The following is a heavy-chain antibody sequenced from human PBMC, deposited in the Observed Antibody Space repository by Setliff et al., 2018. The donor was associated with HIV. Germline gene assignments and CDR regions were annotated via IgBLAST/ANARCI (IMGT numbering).Heavy chain of an antibody. Sequence: ASVKVSCKSSGYTFTSYGISWVRQAPGQGLEWVGSVIPVFGEPHYAQRFQGRVTITADRSSNTAYMEIMSLRSDDTATYYCGRGVLYGLSEYWGPGSLVTVSS. CDR1: GYTFTSYG. D-gene: IGHD3-10*01. CDR2: VIPVFGEP. J-gene: IGHJ4*02. CDR3: GRGVLYGLSEY. V-gene: IGHV1-18*01.